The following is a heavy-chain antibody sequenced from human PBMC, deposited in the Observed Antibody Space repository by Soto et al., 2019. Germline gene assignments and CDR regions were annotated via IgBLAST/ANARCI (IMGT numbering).Heavy chain of an antibody. CDR2: ISSDGSNK. V-gene: IGHV3-30-3*01. J-gene: IGHJ2*01. CDR3: ARDNCYFDL. CDR1: GFTFSSYA. Sequence: QVQLVESGGGVVQPGRSLRLSCAASGFTFSSYAMHWVRQAPGKGLEWVAVISSDGSNKYYADSVKGRFTISRDNSKNTLYLQMNGLRAEDTAVCYCARDNCYFDLWGRGTLVTVSS.